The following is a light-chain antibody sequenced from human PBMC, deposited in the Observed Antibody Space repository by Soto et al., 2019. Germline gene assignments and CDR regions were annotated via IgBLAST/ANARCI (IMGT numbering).Light chain of an antibody. CDR2: DVS. Sequence: QSALTQPASVSGSPGQSITISCTGTSSDVGSYIYVSWYQHHPGKAPKLMIYDVSNRPSGVSNRFSGSKSGNTASLTISGLQAEDEAEYYCQVWNSSSDPWVFGVGTKVTVL. V-gene: IGLV2-14*01. CDR3: QVWNSSSDPWV. J-gene: IGLJ3*02. CDR1: SSDVGSYIY.